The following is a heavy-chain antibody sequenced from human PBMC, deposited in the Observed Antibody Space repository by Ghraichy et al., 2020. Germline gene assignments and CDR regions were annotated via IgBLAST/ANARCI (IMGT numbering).Heavy chain of an antibody. CDR2: IKQDGSEK. Sequence: GGSLRLSCAASGFTFSSYWMSWVRQAPGKGLEWVANIKQDGSEKYYVDSVKGRFTISRDNAKNSLYLQMNSLRAEDTAVYYCARDLDEYSSTSRYYGMDVWGQGTTVTVSS. CDR1: GFTFSSYW. V-gene: IGHV3-7*03. CDR3: ARDLDEYSSTSRYYGMDV. D-gene: IGHD6-6*01. J-gene: IGHJ6*02.